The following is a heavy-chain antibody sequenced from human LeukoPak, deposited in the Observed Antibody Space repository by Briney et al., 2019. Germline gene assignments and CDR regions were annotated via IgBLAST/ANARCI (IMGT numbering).Heavy chain of an antibody. Sequence: SETLSLTCAVYGGSFSGYYWSWIRQPPGKGLEWIGEINHSGSTNYNPSLKSRVTISVDTSKNQFSLKLSSVTAADTAVYYCARPYSSSWAWFDPWGQGNLVTVSS. D-gene: IGHD6-13*01. CDR2: INHSGST. CDR3: ARPYSSSWAWFDP. J-gene: IGHJ5*02. CDR1: GGSFSGYY. V-gene: IGHV4-34*01.